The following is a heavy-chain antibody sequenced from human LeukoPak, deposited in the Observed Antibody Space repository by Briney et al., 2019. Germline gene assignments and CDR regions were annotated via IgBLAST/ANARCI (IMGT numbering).Heavy chain of an antibody. CDR3: SAAGTDRDY. V-gene: IGHV3-30*02. CDR1: GFTFSSYG. D-gene: IGHD6-13*01. J-gene: IGHJ4*02. CDR2: IRYDGSNK. Sequence: GGSLRLSCAASGFTFSSYGMHWVRQAPGKGLEWVAFIRYDGSNKYYADSVKGRFTISRENSKNTLYLQMNSLRAEDTAVYYSSAAGTDRDYWGQGTLVTVSS.